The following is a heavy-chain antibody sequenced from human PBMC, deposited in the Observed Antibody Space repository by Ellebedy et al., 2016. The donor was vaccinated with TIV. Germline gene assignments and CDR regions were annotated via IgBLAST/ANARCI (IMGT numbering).Heavy chain of an antibody. CDR1: GFTFSYYA. J-gene: IGHJ4*02. Sequence: GESLKISXSASGFTFSYYAMHWVRQAPGKGLEYVSGISPNGGTTYYADSVKGRFTISRDNFSNRLYLQMSSVRTEDTAVLYCVRARGGVYYFDSWGQGTLVTVSS. V-gene: IGHV3-64D*06. D-gene: IGHD6-13*01. CDR3: VRARGGVYYFDS. CDR2: ISPNGGTT.